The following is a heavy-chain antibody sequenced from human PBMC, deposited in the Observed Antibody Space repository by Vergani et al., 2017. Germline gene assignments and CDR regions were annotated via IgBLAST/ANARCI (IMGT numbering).Heavy chain of an antibody. D-gene: IGHD3-16*01. V-gene: IGHV1-69*01. Sequence: QVQLVQSGAEVKKPGSSVKVSCKASGGSFSSYTISWVRQTPGQGLEWMGGVITIFGTINYAQKCQGRLTITADESTGTVYMELISLRFEDTAVYYCARAAINEMGGWGQGTLVTVSS. CDR2: VITIFGTI. CDR3: ARAAINEMGG. CDR1: GGSFSSYT. J-gene: IGHJ4*02.